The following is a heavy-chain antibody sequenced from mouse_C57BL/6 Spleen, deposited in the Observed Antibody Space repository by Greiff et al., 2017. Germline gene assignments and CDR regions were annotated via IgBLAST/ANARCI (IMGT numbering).Heavy chain of an antibody. CDR2: IDPETGGT. CDR3: TRAFAIGYSYYFDY. V-gene: IGHV1-15*01. CDR1: GYTFTDYE. D-gene: IGHD2-3*01. Sequence: VQLQESGAELVRPGASVTLSCKASGYTFTDYEMHWVKQTPVHGLEWIGAIDPETGGTAYNQKFKGKAILTADKASSTADMELRSLTSEDSAVYYCTRAFAIGYSYYFDYWGQGTTLTVSS. J-gene: IGHJ2*01.